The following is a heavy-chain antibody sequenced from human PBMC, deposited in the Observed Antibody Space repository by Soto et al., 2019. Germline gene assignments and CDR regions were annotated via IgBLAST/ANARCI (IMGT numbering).Heavy chain of an antibody. V-gene: IGHV1-3*01. J-gene: IGHJ5*01. CDR3: AKSVASSQGNWFDS. D-gene: IGHD6-13*01. CDR2: INAANGYT. Sequence: QVQLVQSGAEVKQPGASVKLSCKASGYMFTNHAIHWVRQAPGQRLEWLGWINAANGYTTYSVNFQGRVTITRDTSATTVYMDLTRLNSEDTAVYYCAKSVASSQGNWFDSWGQGTLVTVSS. CDR1: GYMFTNHA.